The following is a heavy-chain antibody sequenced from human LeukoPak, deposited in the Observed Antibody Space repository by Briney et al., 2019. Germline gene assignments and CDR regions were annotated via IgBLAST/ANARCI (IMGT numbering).Heavy chain of an antibody. Sequence: GGSLRLSCAVSGFTFSSYAMHWVRQAPGKGLEYVSAISSNGGSTYYTNSVKGRFTISRDNSKNTLYLQMGSLRAEDMAVYYCARDRWGCSSTSCYDFDYWGQGTLVTVSS. J-gene: IGHJ4*02. CDR3: ARDRWGCSSTSCYDFDY. CDR2: ISSNGGST. D-gene: IGHD2-2*01. V-gene: IGHV3-64*01. CDR1: GFTFSSYA.